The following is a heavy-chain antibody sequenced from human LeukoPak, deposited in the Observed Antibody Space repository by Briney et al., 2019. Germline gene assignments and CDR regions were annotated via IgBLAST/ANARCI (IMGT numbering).Heavy chain of an antibody. CDR1: GFTFSTYA. V-gene: IGHV3-23*01. CDR2: IGDNGYAT. D-gene: IGHD4/OR15-4a*01. CDR3: AKMGGFGANRRYFQH. Sequence: GGSLRLSCIASGFTFSTYAMYWVRQSPGKGLEWVSGIGDNGYATGYSDYVRGRFTISRDNSRNTVYLQLNSLRAEDTGLYFCAKMGGFGANRRYFQHWGQGTLVTVSS. J-gene: IGHJ1*01.